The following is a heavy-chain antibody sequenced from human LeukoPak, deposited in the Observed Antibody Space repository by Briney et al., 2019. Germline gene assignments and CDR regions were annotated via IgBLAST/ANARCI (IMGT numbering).Heavy chain of an antibody. CDR3: AKDPRTTVIPYYFDY. V-gene: IGHV3-23*01. Sequence: PGGSLRLSCAASGFTFSSYAMSWVRQAPGKGLEGVSAISGSGGSTYYADSVKGRFTISRDNSKNTLYLQMKSLRAEDTAVYYCAKDPRTTVIPYYFDYWGQGTLVTVSS. D-gene: IGHD4-17*01. CDR2: ISGSGGST. J-gene: IGHJ4*02. CDR1: GFTFSSYA.